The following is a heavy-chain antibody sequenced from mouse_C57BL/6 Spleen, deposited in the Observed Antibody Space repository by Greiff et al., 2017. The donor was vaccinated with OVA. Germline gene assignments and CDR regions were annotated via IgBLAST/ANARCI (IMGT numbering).Heavy chain of an antibody. D-gene: IGHD1-1*01. Sequence: VQLQQSGAELVRPGASVKLSCTASGFNIKDDYMHWVKQRPEQGLEWIGWIDPENGDTEYASKFQGKATITADTSSNTAYLQLSSLTSEDTAVYYCTIYYYGDYYFDYWGQGTTLTVSS. CDR1: GFNIKDDY. V-gene: IGHV14-4*01. CDR2: IDPENGDT. J-gene: IGHJ2*01. CDR3: TIYYYGDYYFDY.